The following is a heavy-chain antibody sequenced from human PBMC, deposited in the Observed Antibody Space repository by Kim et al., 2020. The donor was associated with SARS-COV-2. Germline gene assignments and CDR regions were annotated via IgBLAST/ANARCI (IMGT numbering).Heavy chain of an antibody. J-gene: IGHJ3*01. D-gene: IGHD3-22*01. Sequence: GGSLRLSCAASGFTLDDYAMHWVRQAPGKGLEWIAAITWNSGATAYADSVKGRFTISRDNRKKSLYLEMDSLRPEDTAFYYCAKDAVAYTHDYSGYYGGTFDVWGQGTKVAVSS. CDR1: GFTLDDYA. CDR3: AKDAVAYTHDYSGYYGGTFDV. V-gene: IGHV3-9*01. CDR2: ITWNSGAT.